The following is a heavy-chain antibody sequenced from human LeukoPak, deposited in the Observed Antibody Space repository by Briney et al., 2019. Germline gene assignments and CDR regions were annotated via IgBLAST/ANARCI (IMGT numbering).Heavy chain of an antibody. J-gene: IGHJ6*03. D-gene: IGHD2-8*02. CDR2: MNPKSGDT. V-gene: IGHV1-8*01. CDR1: RSTFKTYD. CDR3: ARGVLGYYYYYMDL. Sequence: ASVRVSCKASRSTFKTYDIIWVRQASGQGLEWMGWMNPKSGDTVCAETFQARVTMTRNISMNTAYMELSNLKSEDTAIYYCARGVLGYYYYYMDLWGEGTTVTVFS.